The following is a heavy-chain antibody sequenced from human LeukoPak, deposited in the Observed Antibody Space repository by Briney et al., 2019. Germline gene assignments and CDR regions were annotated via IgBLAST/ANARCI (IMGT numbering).Heavy chain of an antibody. CDR3: ARATAWIDAFDF. CDR2: MYTSGSS. Sequence: PSETLSLTCTVPGGSISTVNDYWNWIRQPAGKGLEWIGRMYTSGSSNYNPSLKSRVTISVDTSKNPVSLKLSSVTAADTAIYYCARATAWIDAFDFWGQGTMVTVSS. CDR1: GGSISTVNDY. J-gene: IGHJ3*01. D-gene: IGHD5-12*01. V-gene: IGHV4-61*02.